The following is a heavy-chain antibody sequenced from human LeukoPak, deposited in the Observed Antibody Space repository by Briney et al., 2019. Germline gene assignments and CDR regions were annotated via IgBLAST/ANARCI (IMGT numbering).Heavy chain of an antibody. V-gene: IGHV3-23*01. CDR2: IDYDGGSG. CDR1: GFTLSSYE. J-gene: IGHJ1*01. Sequence: GGSLRLSCTVSGFTLSSYEMSWIRQAPGKGLEWVSSIDYDGGSGHYADSVKGRFTISRDNSKNTQSLQMNSLRAEDTAVYYCAKDDDWGRYKHWGQGTLVTVSS. D-gene: IGHD3-16*01. CDR3: AKDDDWGRYKH.